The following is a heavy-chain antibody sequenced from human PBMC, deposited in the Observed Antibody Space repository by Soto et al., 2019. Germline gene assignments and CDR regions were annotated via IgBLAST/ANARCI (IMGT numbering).Heavy chain of an antibody. CDR2: ISHSGRA. CDR3: ACVRIFRLAGVPIHF. V-gene: IGHV4-38-2*01. CDR1: GFSVQPYYF. J-gene: IGHJ4*02. Sequence: LSNGVPGFSVQPYYFWGWTRQPPGKGLEWIGLISHSGRAISHPSFASRATISLDTTNNAFSLTLKSVTAADTAVYYFACVRIFRLAGVPIHFWGQGTLVTVS. D-gene: IGHD2-21*01.